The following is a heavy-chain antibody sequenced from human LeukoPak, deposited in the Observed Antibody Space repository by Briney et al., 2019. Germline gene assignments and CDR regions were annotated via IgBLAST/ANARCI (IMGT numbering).Heavy chain of an antibody. V-gene: IGHV3-30*18. D-gene: IGHD3-10*01. J-gene: IGHJ4*02. CDR2: ISYDGSNK. CDR1: GFTFSSYG. Sequence: AGGSLRLSCAASGFTFSSYGMHWVRQAPGKGLEWVAVISYDGSNKYYADSVKGRFTISRDNSKNTLYLQMNSLRAEDTAVYYCAKDRTMVRGALTGWGQGTLVTVSS. CDR3: AKDRTMVRGALTG.